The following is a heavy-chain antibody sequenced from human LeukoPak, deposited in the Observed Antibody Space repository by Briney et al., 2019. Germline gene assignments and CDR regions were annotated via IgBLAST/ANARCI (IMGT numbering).Heavy chain of an antibody. V-gene: IGHV3-21*01. J-gene: IGHJ4*02. CDR1: AFTLSRSG. Sequence: GGSLRLSYTASAFTLSRSGMQWARQAPGKGLEWVSSITSSSSYIYYADSVKGRFTISRDNAKNSLSLQMNSLRAEDTAVYYCARSYRRSRGTFDYWGQGTLVTVSS. CDR3: ARSYRRSRGTFDY. CDR2: ITSSSSYI. D-gene: IGHD3-16*02.